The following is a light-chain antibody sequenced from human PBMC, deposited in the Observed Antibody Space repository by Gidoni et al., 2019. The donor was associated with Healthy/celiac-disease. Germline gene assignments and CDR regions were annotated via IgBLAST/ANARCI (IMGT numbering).Light chain of an antibody. V-gene: IGKV3-20*01. CDR2: GAS. J-gene: IGKJ1*01. CDR3: QQYGSSLWT. CDR1: QSVSSSY. Sequence: ELVLTQSPGTLSSSPGERATLSCRASQSVSSSYLAWYQQKPGQAPRLLIYGASRRATGIPDRFSGSGSGTDFTLTISRLEPEDFAVYYCQQYGSSLWTFGQGTKVEIK.